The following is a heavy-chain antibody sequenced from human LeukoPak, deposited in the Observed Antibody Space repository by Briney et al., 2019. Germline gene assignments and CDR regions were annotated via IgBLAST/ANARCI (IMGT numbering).Heavy chain of an antibody. V-gene: IGHV4-59*11. Sequence: SETLSLTCSVSGGSINNHIWSWLRQPPGKGLEWIGYISYSGSANYNPSLKSRVTISVDTSKNQFSLKVTSATAADTAVYYCATLGGRAMIVVVLAPYAFDIWGQGTMVTVSS. D-gene: IGHD3-22*01. CDR3: ATLGGRAMIVVVLAPYAFDI. CDR1: GGSINNHI. J-gene: IGHJ3*02. CDR2: ISYSGSA.